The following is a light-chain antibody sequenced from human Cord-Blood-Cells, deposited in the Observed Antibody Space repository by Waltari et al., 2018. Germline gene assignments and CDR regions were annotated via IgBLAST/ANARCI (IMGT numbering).Light chain of an antibody. CDR2: LGS. V-gene: IGKV2-28*01. J-gene: IGKJ4*01. Sequence: DIVMTKSPLSLPVTPGEPASISCSSSQSLLHSNGYNYLDWYLQKPGQSPQLLIYLGSNRASGVPERFSGSGSGTDFTLKISRVEAEDVGVYYCMQALQTPLTFGGGTKVEIK. CDR3: MQALQTPLT. CDR1: QSLLHSNGYNY.